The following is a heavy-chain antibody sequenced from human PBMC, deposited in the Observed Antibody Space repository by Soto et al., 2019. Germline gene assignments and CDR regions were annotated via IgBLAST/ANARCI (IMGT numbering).Heavy chain of an antibody. CDR1: GFSFSDYS. CDR2: ISSRSDAI. D-gene: IGHD2-21*02. J-gene: IGHJ4*02. Sequence: VQLVESGGGLVYPGGSLRLSCVGSGFSFSDYSINWVRQAPGKGLQWISYISSRSDAIHYADSVKGRFTVSRDNAKNAVFLQMNSLRDGDTAIYYCARLPKGSLVTAWGQGTQVTVSS. CDR3: ARLPKGSLVTA. V-gene: IGHV3-48*02.